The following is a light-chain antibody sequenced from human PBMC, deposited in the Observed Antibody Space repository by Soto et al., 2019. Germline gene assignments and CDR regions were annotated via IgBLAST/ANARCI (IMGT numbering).Light chain of an antibody. Sequence: DIQMTQSPSTLSGSVGDRVTITCRASQTISSWLAWYQQKPGKAPKLLIYKASTLKSGVPSRFSGSGSGTEFTLTIRSLQPDDFATYYCHHYNSYSEAFGQGTKVQLK. CDR1: QTISSW. CDR2: KAS. CDR3: HHYNSYSEA. J-gene: IGKJ1*01. V-gene: IGKV1-5*03.